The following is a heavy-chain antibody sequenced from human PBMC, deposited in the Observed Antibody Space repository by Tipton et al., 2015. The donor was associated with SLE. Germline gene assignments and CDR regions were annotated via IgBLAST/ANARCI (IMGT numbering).Heavy chain of an antibody. D-gene: IGHD5-24*01. CDR1: GDSVSSNSAA. J-gene: IGHJ4*02. V-gene: IGHV6-1*01. CDR2: TYYRSKWYN. CDR3: ARAGYRAGDRPYYFDY. Sequence: GLVKPSQTLSLTCAISGDSVSSNSAAWNWIRQSPSRGLEWLGRTYYRSKWYNDYAVSVKSRITINPDTSKYQFSLQLNSVTPEDTGVYYCARAGYRAGDRPYYFDYWGQGTLVTVPS.